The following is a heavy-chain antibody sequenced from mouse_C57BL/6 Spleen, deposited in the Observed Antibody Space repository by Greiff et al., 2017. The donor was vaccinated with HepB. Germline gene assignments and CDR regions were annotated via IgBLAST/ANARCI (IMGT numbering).Heavy chain of an antibody. Sequence: EVMLVESGGGLVKPGGSLKLSCAASGFTFSSYAMSWVRQTPEKRLEWVATISDGGSYTYYPDNVKGRFTISRDNAKNNLYLQMSHLKSEDTAMYYCARDRGYGNYGAMDYWGQGTSVTVSS. V-gene: IGHV5-4*01. CDR2: ISDGGSYT. J-gene: IGHJ4*01. CDR3: ARDRGYGNYGAMDY. CDR1: GFTFSSYA. D-gene: IGHD2-10*02.